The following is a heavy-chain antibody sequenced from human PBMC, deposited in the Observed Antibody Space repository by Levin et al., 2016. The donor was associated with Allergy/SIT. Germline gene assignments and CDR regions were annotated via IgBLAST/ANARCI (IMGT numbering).Heavy chain of an antibody. J-gene: IGHJ3*02. Sequence: WVRQAPGQGLEWMGWISAYNGNTNYAQKLQGRVTMTTDTSTSTAYMELRSLRSDDTAVYYCASPDYGDYTDGAFAFDIWGQGTMVTVSS. V-gene: IGHV1-18*01. CDR2: ISAYNGNT. D-gene: IGHD4-17*01. CDR3: ASPDYGDYTDGAFAFDI.